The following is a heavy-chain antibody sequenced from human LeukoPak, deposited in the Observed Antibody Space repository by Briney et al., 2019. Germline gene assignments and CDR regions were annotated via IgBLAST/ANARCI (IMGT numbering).Heavy chain of an antibody. Sequence: PSETLSLTCAVYGGSFSGYYWSWIRQPPGKGLEWIGEINHSGSTNYNPSLKSRVTISVDTSKNQFSLKLSSVTAADTAVYYCARGYCSGGSCYSARYWGQGTLVTVSS. CDR3: ARGYCSGGSCYSARY. D-gene: IGHD2-15*01. J-gene: IGHJ4*02. CDR1: GGSFSGYY. CDR2: INHSGST. V-gene: IGHV4-34*01.